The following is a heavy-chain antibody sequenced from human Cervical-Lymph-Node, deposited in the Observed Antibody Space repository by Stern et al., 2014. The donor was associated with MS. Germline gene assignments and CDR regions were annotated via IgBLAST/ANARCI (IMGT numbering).Heavy chain of an antibody. J-gene: IGHJ4*02. CDR1: GYTFTSYW. CDR2: IFPDCSEI. CDR3: ARQWYFYY. V-gene: IGHV5-51*01. Sequence: DVQLVESGPEVKRPGESLKISCQASGYTFTSYWIGWVRQMPGKGMERIAFIFPDCSEIRYSPSIQGQVTIPAAKPRSTAYLQWNNLKASATAIYYCARQWYFYYWGQGTLVTVSS.